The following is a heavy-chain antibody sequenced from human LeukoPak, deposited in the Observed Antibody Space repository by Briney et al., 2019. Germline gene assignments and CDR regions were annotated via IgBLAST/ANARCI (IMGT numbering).Heavy chain of an antibody. CDR3: ARGATVHSGIHDN. J-gene: IGHJ4*02. Sequence: GGSLRLSCAVSGFTSSGDWMHWVRQAPGKGLVWVSRSKNDGSSTSYADSVKGRFTISRDNAKNTLYLQMNSLRAEDTAVYYCARGATVHSGIHDNWGQGTLVTVSS. CDR1: GFTSSGDW. D-gene: IGHD2-15*01. CDR2: SKNDGSST. V-gene: IGHV3-74*01.